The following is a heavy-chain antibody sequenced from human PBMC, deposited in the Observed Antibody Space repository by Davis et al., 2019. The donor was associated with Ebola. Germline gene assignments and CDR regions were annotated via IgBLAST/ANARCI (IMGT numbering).Heavy chain of an antibody. D-gene: IGHD2-2*02. CDR2: INAGNGNT. CDR1: GYTFTSYA. Sequence: ASVKVSCKASGYTFTSYAMHWVRQAPGQRLEWMGWINAGNGNTKYSQKFQGRVTITRDTSASTAYMGLSSLRSEDTAVYYCARVGLDRLVVVPAAINRPLGYWGQGTLVTVSS. J-gene: IGHJ4*02. V-gene: IGHV1-3*01. CDR3: ARVGLDRLVVVPAAINRPLGY.